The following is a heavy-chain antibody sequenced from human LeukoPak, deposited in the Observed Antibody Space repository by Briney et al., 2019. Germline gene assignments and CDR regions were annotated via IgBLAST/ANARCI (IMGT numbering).Heavy chain of an antibody. CDR2: ISYEGNKE. CDR1: GFTFSNYV. CDR3: AREYFVGDSRGAPWFDP. D-gene: IGHD3-22*01. V-gene: IGHV3-30*04. J-gene: IGHJ5*02. Sequence: GGSLRLSCAGSGFTFSNYVMYWVRQAPGKGLEWVAVISYEGNKEDYAESVKGRFTISRDISKSTLFLQMNSVRVEDTAVYSCAREYFVGDSRGAPWFDPRGQGTLVTVSS.